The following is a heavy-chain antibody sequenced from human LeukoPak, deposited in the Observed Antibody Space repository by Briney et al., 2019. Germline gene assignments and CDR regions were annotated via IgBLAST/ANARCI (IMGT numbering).Heavy chain of an antibody. CDR2: ISGNGDNT. CDR3: AGQWLRLGPIDY. V-gene: IGHV3-23*01. D-gene: IGHD5-12*01. Sequence: GGSLRLSCSVSGLTFMSYSMTWVREAPGKGLEWLSSISGNGDNTYYADSVKGRFTISRDNSKDTLYLQMNSLRVDDTAVYYCAGQWLRLGPIDYWGQGTLVSVSS. CDR1: GLTFMSYS. J-gene: IGHJ4*02.